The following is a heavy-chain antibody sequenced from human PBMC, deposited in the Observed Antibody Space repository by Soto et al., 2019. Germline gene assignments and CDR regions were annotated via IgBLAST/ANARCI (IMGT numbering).Heavy chain of an antibody. CDR2: IKQDGSEK. J-gene: IGHJ4*02. Sequence: EVQLVESGGGLVQPGGSLRLSCAASGFTFSSYWMSWVRQAPGKGLEWVANIKQDGSEKYYVDSVKGRFTTSRDNAKNSLYLQMNSVRAEDTAVYYCASVWFGEFLDYWGQGSLVTVSS. V-gene: IGHV3-7*01. CDR3: ASVWFGEFLDY. D-gene: IGHD3-10*01. CDR1: GFTFSSYW.